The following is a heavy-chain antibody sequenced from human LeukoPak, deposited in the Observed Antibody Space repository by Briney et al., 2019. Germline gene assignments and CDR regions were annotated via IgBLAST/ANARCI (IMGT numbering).Heavy chain of an antibody. CDR1: GFTFSSYG. J-gene: IGHJ4*02. CDR2: IWYDGSNK. V-gene: IGHV3-33*01. CDR3: ARDSTFGGVNVSYYFDY. D-gene: IGHD3-16*02. Sequence: GGSLRLSCAASGFTFSSYGMHWVRQAPGKGLEWVAVIWYDGSNKYYADSVKGRFTISRDNSKNTLYLQMNSLRAEDTAVYYCARDSTFGGVNVSYYFDYWGQGTLVTVSS.